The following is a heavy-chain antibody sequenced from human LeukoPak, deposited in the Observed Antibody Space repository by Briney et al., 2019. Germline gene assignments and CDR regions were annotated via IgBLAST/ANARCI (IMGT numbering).Heavy chain of an antibody. CDR2: INHSGST. Sequence: SETLSLTCAVYGGSFSGYYWSWIRQPPGKGLERIGEINHSGSTNYNPSLKSRVTISVDTSKNQFSLKLSSVTAADTAVYYCARYIVVVPAAIGNWFDPWGQGTLVTVSS. J-gene: IGHJ5*02. CDR1: GGSFSGYY. V-gene: IGHV4-34*01. CDR3: ARYIVVVPAAIGNWFDP. D-gene: IGHD2-2*01.